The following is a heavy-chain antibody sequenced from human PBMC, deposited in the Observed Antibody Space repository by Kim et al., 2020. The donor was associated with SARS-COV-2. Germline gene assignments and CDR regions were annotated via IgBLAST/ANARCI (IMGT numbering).Heavy chain of an antibody. D-gene: IGHD1-26*01. CDR3: ARRRVGATGIDD. CDR2: VYYSGTT. J-gene: IGHJ4*02. CDR1: GGSITNTAYY. Sequence: SETLSLTCSVSGGSITNTAYYWAWIRQPPGKGLEWIGSVYYSGTTYYNPSLASRVIMSVDTSKNEFSLNVRSVTAPDTAVYYCARRRVGATGIDDWGQGTLVTVSS. V-gene: IGHV4-39*01.